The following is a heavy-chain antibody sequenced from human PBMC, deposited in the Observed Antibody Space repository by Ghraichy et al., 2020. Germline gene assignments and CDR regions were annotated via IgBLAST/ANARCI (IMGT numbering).Heavy chain of an antibody. CDR3: AKDVLTMIVVVRYAFDI. Sequence: GGSLRLSCAASGFTFSSYAMSWVRQAPGKGLEWVSAISGSGGSTYYADSVKGRFTISRDNSKNTLYLQMNSLRAEDTAVYYCAKDVLTMIVVVRYAFDIWGQGTMVTVSS. V-gene: IGHV3-23*01. D-gene: IGHD3-22*01. CDR2: ISGSGGST. CDR1: GFTFSSYA. J-gene: IGHJ3*02.